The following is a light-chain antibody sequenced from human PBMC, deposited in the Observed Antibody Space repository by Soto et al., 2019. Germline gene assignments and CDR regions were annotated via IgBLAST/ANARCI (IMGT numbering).Light chain of an antibody. J-gene: IGLJ2*01. V-gene: IGLV2-11*01. CDR3: CSYAGSKMVL. Sequence: QSALTQPRSVSGSPGQSVSISCTGTSSDVCAYDYVSWFQRHPGKGPKLIIFDVHERPSGVPNRFSGSKSGNTASLTISGLRADDEADYYCCSYAGSKMVLFGGGTKLTVL. CDR1: SSDVCAYDY. CDR2: DVH.